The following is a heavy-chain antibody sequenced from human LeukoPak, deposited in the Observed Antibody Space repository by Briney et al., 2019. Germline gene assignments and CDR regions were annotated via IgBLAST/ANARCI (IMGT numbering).Heavy chain of an antibody. D-gene: IGHD3-22*01. CDR3: AKDPPLYDSSGYYESGDAFDI. J-gene: IGHJ3*02. CDR1: GFTFSSYA. Sequence: GGSLRLSCAASGFTFSSYAMSWVRQAPGKGLEWVSAISGSGGSTYYADSVKGRFTISRDNSKNTLYLQMNSLRAEDTAVYYCAKDPPLYDSSGYYESGDAFDIWGQGTMVTVSS. CDR2: ISGSGGST. V-gene: IGHV3-23*01.